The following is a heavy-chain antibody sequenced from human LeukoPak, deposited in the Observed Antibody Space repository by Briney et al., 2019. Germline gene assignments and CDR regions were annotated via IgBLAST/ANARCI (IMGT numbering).Heavy chain of an antibody. CDR1: GGTFSSYA. CDR2: IIPILGIA. J-gene: IGHJ4*02. Sequence: ASVKVSCKASGGTFSSYAISWVRQAPGQGLEWMGRIIPILGIANYAQKFQGRVTITADKSTTTAYMELSSLRSEDTAVYYCARVMGTLRYFDWLPPDYWGQGTLVTVSS. CDR3: ARVMGTLRYFDWLPPDY. D-gene: IGHD3-9*01. V-gene: IGHV1-69*04.